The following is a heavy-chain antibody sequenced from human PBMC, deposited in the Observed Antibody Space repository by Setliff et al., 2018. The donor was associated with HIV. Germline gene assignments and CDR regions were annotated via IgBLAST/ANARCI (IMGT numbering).Heavy chain of an antibody. V-gene: IGHV4-4*09. Sequence: SETLSLTCTVSGGSINNYYWSWIRQPPGKGLEWIGYVYTSGSTNYNPSLKSRVTISVDTSKKQFSLKLSSVTAADTAVYYCARDRRGTMVRGVTSPLDYWGQGTLVTVSS. CDR2: VYTSGST. J-gene: IGHJ4*02. D-gene: IGHD3-10*01. CDR1: GGSINNYY. CDR3: ARDRRGTMVRGVTSPLDY.